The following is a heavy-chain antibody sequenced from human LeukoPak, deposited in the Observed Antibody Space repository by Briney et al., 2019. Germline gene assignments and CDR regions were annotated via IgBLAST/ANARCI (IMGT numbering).Heavy chain of an antibody. V-gene: IGHV3-23*01. CDR3: ARPLEKYTYGGNFDY. CDR2: IIRSADSK. D-gene: IGHD4-23*01. Sequence: GRSLRLSCPPAAFTFSSYAMSWVRHAPGKGLAWHSVIIRSADSKYYEDYVKGRFSIARDNSKNTLYLQMTNLRDEDTAVYYCARPLEKYTYGGNFDYWGQGIRLTVSS. CDR1: AFTFSSYA. J-gene: IGHJ4*02.